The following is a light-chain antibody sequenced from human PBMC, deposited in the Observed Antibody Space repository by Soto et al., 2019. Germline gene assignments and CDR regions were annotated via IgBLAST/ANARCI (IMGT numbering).Light chain of an antibody. CDR2: EVT. CDR3: SSYTSSNTPYV. V-gene: IGLV2-14*01. Sequence: QSVRTQPASVSGSPGQSITISCTGSSSDVGAYHFVSWYQHHPGKAPKLILYEVTARPSGVSSRFSGSKSGNTASLTISGLQADDEANYYCSSYTSSNTPYVFGTGTKVTVL. CDR1: SSDVGAYHF. J-gene: IGLJ1*01.